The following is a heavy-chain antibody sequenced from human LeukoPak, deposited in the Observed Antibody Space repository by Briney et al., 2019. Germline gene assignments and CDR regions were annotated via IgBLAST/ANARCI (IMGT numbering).Heavy chain of an antibody. CDR3: ARVCITMVRGVASMNWFDP. Sequence: PSETLSLTCAVYGGSLRGYYWSWIRQPPGKGLEWIGEINYSGSTNYNPSLKSRVTISIDKSKNQLSLKLSSVTAADTAVYYCARVCITMVRGVASMNWFDPWGQGTLVTVSS. CDR1: GGSLRGYY. CDR2: INYSGST. V-gene: IGHV4-34*01. D-gene: IGHD3-10*01. J-gene: IGHJ5*02.